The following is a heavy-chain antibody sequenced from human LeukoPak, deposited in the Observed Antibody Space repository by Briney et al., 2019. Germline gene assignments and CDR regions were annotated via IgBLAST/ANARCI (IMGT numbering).Heavy chain of an antibody. V-gene: IGHV3-49*04. Sequence: GGSLRLSCTASGFTFGDYAMSWVRQAPGKGLEWVGFIRSKAYGGTTEYAASVKGRFTISRDNSKNTLYLQMNSLRAEDTAVYYCASAGPGAYYFDYWGQGTLVTVSS. CDR3: ASAGPGAYYFDY. D-gene: IGHD6-13*01. CDR1: GFTFGDYA. J-gene: IGHJ4*02. CDR2: IRSKAYGGTT.